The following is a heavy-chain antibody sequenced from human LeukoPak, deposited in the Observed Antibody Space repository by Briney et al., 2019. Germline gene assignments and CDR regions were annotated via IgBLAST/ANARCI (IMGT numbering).Heavy chain of an antibody. V-gene: IGHV1-69*05. CDR1: GGTFSSYA. Sequence: SVKVSCKASGGTFSSYAISWVRQAPGQGLEWMGGIIPIFGTANYAQKFQGRVTITTDESTSTAYMELSSLRSEDTAVYYCARGYCSSTYCYSSVRGYYYYMDVWGKGITVTVSS. J-gene: IGHJ6*03. D-gene: IGHD2-2*02. CDR3: ARGYCSSTYCYSSVRGYYYYMDV. CDR2: IIPIFGTA.